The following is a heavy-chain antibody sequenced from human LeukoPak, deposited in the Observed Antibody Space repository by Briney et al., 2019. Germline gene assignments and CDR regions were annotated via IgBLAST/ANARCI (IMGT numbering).Heavy chain of an antibody. V-gene: IGHV1-2*02. Sequence: ASVKVSCKASGYNFTGYYMHWVRQAPGQGLEWMGWINPNSGGTNYAQKFQGRVTMTRDTSISTAYMELSRLRSDDTAVYYCARWEIIAAASQFDYWGQGTLVTVSS. CDR2: INPNSGGT. CDR3: ARWEIIAAASQFDY. J-gene: IGHJ4*02. CDR1: GYNFTGYY. D-gene: IGHD6-13*01.